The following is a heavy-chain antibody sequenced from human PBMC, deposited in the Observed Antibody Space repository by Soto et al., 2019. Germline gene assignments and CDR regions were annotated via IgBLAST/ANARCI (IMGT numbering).Heavy chain of an antibody. V-gene: IGHV1-69*13. Sequence: SVKVSCKASGGTFSSYAISWVRQAPGQGLEWMGGIIPIFGTANYAQKFQGRVTITADESTSTAYMELSSLRSEDTAVYYCARGAVVAAIEYFQHWGQGTLVTVSS. D-gene: IGHD2-15*01. CDR2: IIPIFGTA. CDR3: ARGAVVAAIEYFQH. CDR1: GGTFSSYA. J-gene: IGHJ1*01.